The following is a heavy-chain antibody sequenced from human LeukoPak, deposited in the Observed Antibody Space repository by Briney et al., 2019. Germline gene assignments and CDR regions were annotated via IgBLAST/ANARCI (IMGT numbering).Heavy chain of an antibody. CDR3: ARHYVFVYGGSSFDF. D-gene: IGHD3-16*01. CDR2: IYYSGST. V-gene: IGHV4-30-4*01. Sequence: SQTLSLTCTVSGGSISSGDYYWSWIRQPPGKGLEWIGYIYYSGSTYYNPSLKSRIAISLDMSKNQFSLDLRSVTAADTAIYYCARHYVFVYGGSSFDFWGQGTLVTVSS. CDR1: GGSISSGDYY. J-gene: IGHJ4*02.